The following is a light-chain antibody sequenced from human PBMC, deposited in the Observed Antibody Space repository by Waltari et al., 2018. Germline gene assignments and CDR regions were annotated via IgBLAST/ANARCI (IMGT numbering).Light chain of an antibody. J-gene: IGLJ3*02. CDR1: NSDVGGYNY. Sequence: QSALTQPASVSGSPGQSITISCTGTNSDVGGYNYVSWYQQYPGKAPQLMIYDVNNRPSGVSNRFSGSKSGNTASLTISGLQAEDEADYYCSSYTSSSTQVFGGGTKLTVL. CDR3: SSYTSSSTQV. CDR2: DVN. V-gene: IGLV2-14*03.